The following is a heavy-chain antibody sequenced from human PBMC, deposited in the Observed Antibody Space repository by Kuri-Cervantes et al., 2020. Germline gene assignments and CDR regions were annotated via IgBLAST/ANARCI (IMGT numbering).Heavy chain of an antibody. Sequence: SGPTLVKPTQTLTLTCTFSGFSLSTSGVGVGWIRQPPGKALDWLALIYWDDDKRYSSSLKSRLTITKDTSKNQVVLTMTNMDPVDTATYYCAHRVAAAGTNWFDPWGQGTLVTDSS. J-gene: IGHJ5*02. V-gene: IGHV2-5*02. CDR2: IYWDDDK. D-gene: IGHD6-13*01. CDR3: AHRVAAAGTNWFDP. CDR1: GFSLSTSGVG.